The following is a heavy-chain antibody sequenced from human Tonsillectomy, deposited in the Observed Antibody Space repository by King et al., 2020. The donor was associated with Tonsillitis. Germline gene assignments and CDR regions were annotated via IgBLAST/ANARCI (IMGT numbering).Heavy chain of an antibody. J-gene: IGHJ3*02. CDR3: ARPTSYGNDAFDI. D-gene: IGHD2/OR15-2a*01. CDR1: GYNFTNHW. V-gene: IGHV5-51*03. CDR2: TYPDDSDT. Sequence: QLVQSGAEVKKPGESLKISCKGSGYNFTNHWIGWVRQMTGNGLEWMGITYPDDSDTRYSPSFQGQVTISADTSISTAYLQWSSLKASDTAIYYCARPTSYGNDAFDIWGQGTMVTVSS.